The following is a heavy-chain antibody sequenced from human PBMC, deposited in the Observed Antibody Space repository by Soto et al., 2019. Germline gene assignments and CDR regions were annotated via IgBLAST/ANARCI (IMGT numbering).Heavy chain of an antibody. CDR2: IYYSGST. J-gene: IGHJ4*02. V-gene: IGHV4-59*01. D-gene: IGHD6-19*01. CDR1: GGSISSYY. Sequence: PSETLSLTCTVSGGSISSYYWNWIRQPPGKGLEWIGYIYYSGSTNYNPSLKSRVTISVDTSKNQFSLKLSSVTAADTAVYYCARAPSSGWKYYFDYWGQGTLVTVSS. CDR3: ARAPSSGWKYYFDY.